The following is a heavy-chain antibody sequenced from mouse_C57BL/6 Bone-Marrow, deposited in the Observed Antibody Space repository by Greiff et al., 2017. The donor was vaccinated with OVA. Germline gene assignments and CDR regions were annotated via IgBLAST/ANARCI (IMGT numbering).Heavy chain of an antibody. CDR3: ARLYYGSFCFDY. CDR2: IYPNIGGN. D-gene: IGHD1-1*01. Sequence: EVQLQQFGPELLKLGASVKMSCKALGYTFPDYYMHWVKQSHGKSLEWIGYIYPNIGGNGYNQKFKGKATLTVDKSSSTAYMELRSLTSEDSAVYYCARLYYGSFCFDYWGQGTTLTVSS. J-gene: IGHJ2*01. V-gene: IGHV1-34*01. CDR1: GYTFPDYY.